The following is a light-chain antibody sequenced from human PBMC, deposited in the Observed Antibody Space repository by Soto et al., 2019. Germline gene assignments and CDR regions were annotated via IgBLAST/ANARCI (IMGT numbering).Light chain of an antibody. Sequence: ESVLTQSPGTLSMSPGERATLSCRASQSVSSSYSAWYQQKPGQAPRLLIYGASRRATGIPDRFSGSGSGTDFHLTISRLEPEDFAVYYWQQYGSSPFTFGPGTKVDIK. CDR3: QQYGSSPFT. CDR2: GAS. V-gene: IGKV3-20*01. J-gene: IGKJ3*01. CDR1: QSVSSSY.